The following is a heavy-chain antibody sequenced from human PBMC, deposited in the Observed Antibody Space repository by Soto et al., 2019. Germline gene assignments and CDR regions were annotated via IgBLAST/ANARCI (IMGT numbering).Heavy chain of an antibody. CDR1: GFTFSSYI. CDR3: VRDHLWAFDY. CDR2: ISPAGNSV. D-gene: IGHD3-16*01. Sequence: EVQLVESGGGLAQPGGSLRLSCVASGFTFSSYIINWIRQAPGKGPEWVSWISPAGNSVDYTDSVKGRFTISRDNAENSLSLEMNSLRDEDTAVYYCVRDHLWAFDYWGQGTLVTVSS. V-gene: IGHV3-48*02. J-gene: IGHJ4*02.